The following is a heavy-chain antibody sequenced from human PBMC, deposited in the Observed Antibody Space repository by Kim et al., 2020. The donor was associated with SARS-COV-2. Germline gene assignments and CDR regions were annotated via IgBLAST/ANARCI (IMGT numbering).Heavy chain of an antibody. Sequence: SETLSLTCAVYGGSFSGYYWSWIRQPPGKGLEWIGEINHSGSTNYNPSLKSRVTISVDTSKNQFSLKLSSVTAADTAVYYCARGLLVGSEYSSSSDHYYYGMDVWGQGTTVTVSS. CDR3: ARGLLVGSEYSSSSDHYYYGMDV. CDR2: INHSGST. V-gene: IGHV4-34*01. J-gene: IGHJ6*02. CDR1: GGSFSGYY. D-gene: IGHD6-6*01.